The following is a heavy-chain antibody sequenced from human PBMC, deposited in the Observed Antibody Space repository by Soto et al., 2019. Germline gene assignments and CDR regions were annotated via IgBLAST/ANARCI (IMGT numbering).Heavy chain of an antibody. J-gene: IGHJ4*02. V-gene: IGHV3-30*18. D-gene: IGHD6-13*01. CDR3: ANRVGSWPFDY. CDR1: GFTFSSYG. CDR2: ISYDGSNK. Sequence: GGSLRLSCAASGFTFSSYGMQWVRQAPGKGLEWVAVISYDGSNKYYADSVKGRFTISRDNSKNTLYLQMNSLRAEDTAVYYCANRVGSWPFDYWGQGTLVTVSS.